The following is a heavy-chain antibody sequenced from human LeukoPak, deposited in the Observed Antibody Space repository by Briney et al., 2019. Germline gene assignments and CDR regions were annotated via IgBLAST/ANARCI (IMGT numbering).Heavy chain of an antibody. D-gene: IGHD1-14*01. CDR1: GGSVSTISHF. CDR3: ARRDHTGRSHAWFDP. V-gene: IGHV4-39*01. J-gene: IGHJ5*02. CDR2: LSDTGTT. Sequence: PSEALSLTCTVSGGSVSTISHFWDWVRQPPGKRLEWIVSLSDTGTTYYNPSLESRVTMSVDTSKNQFSLKLTSVTAADTAVYYCARRDHTGRSHAWFDPWGQGTLVTVSS.